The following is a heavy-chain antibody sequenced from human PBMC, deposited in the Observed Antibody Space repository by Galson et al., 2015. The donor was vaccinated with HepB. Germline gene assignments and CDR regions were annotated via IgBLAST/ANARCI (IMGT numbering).Heavy chain of an antibody. CDR1: GYTFTNCA. D-gene: IGHD6-6*01. Sequence: SVKVSCKASGYTFTNCAMTWVRQAPGQGLEWMGWINTNTGNPAYVQSFTGRFVFSLDTSVSTAYLQISSLKPEDTAVYYCARVPSIAGRRDLDSWGQGTLVTVSS. CDR2: INTNTGNP. CDR3: ARVPSIAGRRDLDS. J-gene: IGHJ4*02. V-gene: IGHV7-4-1*02.